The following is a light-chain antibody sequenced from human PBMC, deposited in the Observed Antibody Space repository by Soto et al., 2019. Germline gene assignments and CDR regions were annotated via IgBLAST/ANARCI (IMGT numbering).Light chain of an antibody. CDR1: SSDVGSYNL. Sequence: QSVLTQPAYVSGSPGESITISCTGTSSDVGSYNLVSWYQQHPGKAPKLMIYEVSKRPSGVSNRFSGSKSGNTASPTISGLQAEDEADYYCCSYAGSSTFYVFGTGTKVTVL. J-gene: IGLJ1*01. CDR2: EVS. CDR3: CSYAGSSTFYV. V-gene: IGLV2-23*02.